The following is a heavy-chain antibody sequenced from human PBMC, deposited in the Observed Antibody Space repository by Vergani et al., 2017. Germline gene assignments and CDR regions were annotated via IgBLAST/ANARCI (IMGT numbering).Heavy chain of an antibody. V-gene: IGHV3-30-3*01. J-gene: IGHJ4*02. CDR2: ISYDGSNK. CDR1: GFTFSSYA. CDR3: ARDPQYYDFWSGYYTVWTQLDY. Sequence: QVQLVESGGGVVQPGRSLRLSCAASGFTFSSYAMHWVRQAPGKGLEWVAVISYDGSNKYYADSVKGRFTISRDNSKNTLYLQMNSLRAEDTAVYYCARDPQYYDFWSGYYTVWTQLDYWGQGTLVTVSS. D-gene: IGHD3-3*01.